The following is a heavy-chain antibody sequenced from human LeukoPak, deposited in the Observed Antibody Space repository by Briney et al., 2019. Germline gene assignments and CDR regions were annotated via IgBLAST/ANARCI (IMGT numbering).Heavy chain of an antibody. Sequence: SGGSLRLSCAASGFTFSSYSMNWVRQAPGKGLEWVSYISTSGSTIDYVDSVKGRFTISRDNAKNSLYLQMNSLRAEDTAVYYCAKVLITIFGGIDYWGQGTLVTVSS. CDR2: ISTSGSTI. CDR1: GFTFSSYS. CDR3: AKVLITIFGGIDY. D-gene: IGHD3-3*01. J-gene: IGHJ4*02. V-gene: IGHV3-48*01.